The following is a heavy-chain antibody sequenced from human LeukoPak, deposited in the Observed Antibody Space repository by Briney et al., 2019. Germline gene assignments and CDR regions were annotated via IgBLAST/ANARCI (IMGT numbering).Heavy chain of an antibody. D-gene: IGHD6-13*01. CDR1: GGSISSGGYY. V-gene: IGHV4-31*03. J-gene: IGHJ4*02. CDR2: IYYSGST. Sequence: SETLSLTCTVSGGSISSGGYYWSWIRQHPGKGLEWNGYIYYSGSTYYNPSLKSRVTISVDTSKNQFSLKLSSVTAADTAVYYCARESLLGRVAAAGTYFDYWGQGTLVTVSS. CDR3: ARESLLGRVAAAGTYFDY.